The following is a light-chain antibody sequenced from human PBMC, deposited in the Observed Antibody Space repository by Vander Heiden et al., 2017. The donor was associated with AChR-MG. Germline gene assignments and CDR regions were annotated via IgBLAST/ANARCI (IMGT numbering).Light chain of an antibody. CDR1: SPRSYY. CDR3: NSRDSSGKV. CDR2: GKN. Sequence: SSELTQDPAVSVALGQTLRLTFQGDSPRSYYASWYQQKPGQAPVLVIYGKNNRPSGIPDRFSGSSSGNTASLTITGAQAEDEADYYCNSRDSSGKVFGGGTKLTGL. V-gene: IGLV3-19*01. J-gene: IGLJ3*02.